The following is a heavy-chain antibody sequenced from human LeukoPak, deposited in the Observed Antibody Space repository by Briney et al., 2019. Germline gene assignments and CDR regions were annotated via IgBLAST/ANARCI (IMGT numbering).Heavy chain of an antibody. D-gene: IGHD6-19*01. CDR1: GFSFSSFG. CDR3: AKRITVSAGYYLDS. Sequence: GGSLRLSCVGSGFSFSSFGMSWVRQAPGKGLEWVSTISGGGSHTYFADSVKGRFTVSRDDSKSMHFLQMNSLRPEDTALYFCAKRITVSAGYYLDSWGRGTLVTVSS. J-gene: IGHJ4*02. V-gene: IGHV3-23*01. CDR2: ISGGGSHT.